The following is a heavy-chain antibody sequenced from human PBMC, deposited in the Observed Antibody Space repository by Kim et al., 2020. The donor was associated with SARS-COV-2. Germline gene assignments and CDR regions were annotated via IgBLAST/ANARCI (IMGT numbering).Heavy chain of an antibody. J-gene: IGHJ4*02. CDR2: ISGSGGST. CDR1: GFTFSSYA. CDR3: AKDPYRRVVVRDYYFDY. Sequence: GGSLRLSCAASGFTFSSYAMSWVRQAPGKGLEWVSAISGSGGSTYYADSVKGRFTISRDNSKNTLYLQMNSLRAEDTAVYYCAKDPYRRVVVRDYYFDYWGQGTLVTVSS. D-gene: IGHD3-22*01. V-gene: IGHV3-23*01.